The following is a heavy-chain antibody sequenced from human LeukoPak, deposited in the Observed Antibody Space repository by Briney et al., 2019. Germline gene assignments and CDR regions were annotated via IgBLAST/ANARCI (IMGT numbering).Heavy chain of an antibody. CDR3: ARADVTRDSSGYYYRYFQH. J-gene: IGHJ1*01. Sequence: TETLSLTCSVSGYSISSGYYWGWIRQPPGKWLEWIGSMYHTGSTYYNPSLKSRVTISVDTSKNQFSLKLSSVAAADTAVYYCARADVTRDSSGYYYRYFQHWGQGTLVTVSS. CDR2: MYHTGST. CDR1: GYSISSGYY. D-gene: IGHD3-22*01. V-gene: IGHV4-38-2*02.